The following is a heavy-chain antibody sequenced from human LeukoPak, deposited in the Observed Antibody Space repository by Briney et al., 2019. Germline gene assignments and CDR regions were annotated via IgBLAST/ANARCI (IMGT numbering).Heavy chain of an antibody. V-gene: IGHV3-33*06. Sequence: GGSLRLSCAASGFTFSSYGMRWVRQAPGKGLEWVAVIWYDGSNKYYADSVKGRFTISRDNSKNTLHLQMNSLRAEDTAVYYCAKERLGYCSGGSCAGNWFDPWGQGTLVTVSS. CDR2: IWYDGSNK. CDR1: GFTFSSYG. CDR3: AKERLGYCSGGSCAGNWFDP. J-gene: IGHJ5*02. D-gene: IGHD2-15*01.